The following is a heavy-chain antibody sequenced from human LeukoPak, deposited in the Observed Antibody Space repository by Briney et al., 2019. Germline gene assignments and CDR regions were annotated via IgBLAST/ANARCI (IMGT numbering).Heavy chain of an antibody. CDR1: GFTFSSYW. CDR3: IRDFRSADL. CDR2: IYVDGRTT. V-gene: IGHV3-74*01. Sequence: TGGSLRLSCAASGFTFSSYWMHWVRQPPGKGLVWVSRIYVDGRTTNYADSVKGRFTISRDNAKNTVYLEMNSLSVEDTATYYCIRDFRSADLWGQGTLVTVTS. J-gene: IGHJ5*02.